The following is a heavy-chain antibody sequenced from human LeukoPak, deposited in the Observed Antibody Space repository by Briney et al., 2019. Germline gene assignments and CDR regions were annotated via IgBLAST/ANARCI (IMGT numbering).Heavy chain of an antibody. CDR1: GYTFTGYY. D-gene: IGHD6-13*01. CDR3: ASSSSWDSAWFDP. Sequence: ASVKVSCKASGYTFTGYYMHWVRQAPGQGLEWMGWINPNSGGTSYAQKFQGWVTMTRDTSISTAYMELSRLRSDDTAVYYCASSSSWDSAWFDPWGQGTLVTVSS. J-gene: IGHJ5*02. V-gene: IGHV1-2*04. CDR2: INPNSGGT.